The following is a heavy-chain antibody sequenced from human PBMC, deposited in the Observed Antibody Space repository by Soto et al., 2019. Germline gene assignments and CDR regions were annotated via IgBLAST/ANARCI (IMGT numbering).Heavy chain of an antibody. J-gene: IGHJ3*01. CDR3: ARGGTSGWLKGAYDV. V-gene: IGHV1-69*01. CDR2: IIPMFGIP. D-gene: IGHD6-19*01. CDR1: GGTLNKHA. Sequence: QVQLVQSGAEVKKPGSSVKVSCKASGGTLNKHAITWVRRAPGQVLEWLGGIIPMFGIPNYPQKFKGRVIITADDSTNTSHMELSSLTSDDTAVYFCARGGTSGWLKGAYDVWGQGTMVTVSS.